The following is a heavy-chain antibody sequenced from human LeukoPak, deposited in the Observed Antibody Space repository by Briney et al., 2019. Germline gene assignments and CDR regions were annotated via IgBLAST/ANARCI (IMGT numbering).Heavy chain of an antibody. CDR3: VRNWGEDY. CDR1: GFTFGSSR. CDR2: INTDGTST. V-gene: IGHV3-74*01. D-gene: IGHD7-27*01. J-gene: IGHJ4*02. Sequence: GGSLRLSCAASGFTFGSSRMLWVRQTPGKGLVWVANINTDGTSTNYADSVKGRFAISRDNAKNTLYLQMDSLRAEDTAIYYCVRNWGEDYWGQGTLVTVSS.